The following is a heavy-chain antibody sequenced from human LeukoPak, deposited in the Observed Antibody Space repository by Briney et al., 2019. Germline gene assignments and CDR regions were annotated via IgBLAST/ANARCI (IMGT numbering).Heavy chain of an antibody. CDR3: ARDLIQLSPQMPEDFDY. CDR2: IYYSGNT. Sequence: SETLSLTCTVSGVSISSSNSYWGWIRQPPGKGLEWIGSIYYSGNTYYNASLKSQVSISIDTSKNQFSLKLSSVTAADTAVYYCARDLIQLSPQMPEDFDYWGQGTLVTVSS. D-gene: IGHD2-2*01. V-gene: IGHV4-39*02. J-gene: IGHJ4*02. CDR1: GVSISSSNSY.